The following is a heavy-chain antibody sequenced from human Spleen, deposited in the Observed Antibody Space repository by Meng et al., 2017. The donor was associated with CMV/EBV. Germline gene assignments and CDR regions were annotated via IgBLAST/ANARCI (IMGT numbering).Heavy chain of an antibody. Sequence: GESLKISCAASGFTFSSYAMNWVRQAPGKGLEWVSAISGNGGSTYYADSVKGRFTISRDNSKNTLYLQMNSLRAEDTAVYYCAKGYGDYRYWGQGTLVTVSS. J-gene: IGHJ4*02. V-gene: IGHV3-23*01. CDR1: GFTFSSYA. CDR2: ISGNGGST. D-gene: IGHD4-17*01. CDR3: AKGYGDYRY.